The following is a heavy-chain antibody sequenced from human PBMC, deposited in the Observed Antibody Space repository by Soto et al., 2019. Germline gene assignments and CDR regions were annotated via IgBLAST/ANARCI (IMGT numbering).Heavy chain of an antibody. V-gene: IGHV4-30-4*01. D-gene: IGHD2-15*01. CDR1: GDSISTVDYF. Sequence: SETLSLTCSVSGDSISTVDYFWAWIRQPPGQALEYIGYIYKSTTTYYNPSFEGRVAISLDTSKSHFSLNVTSVTAADTAVYFCARGRYCLTGRCFPNWFDSWGQGTLVTVSS. CDR3: ARGRYCLTGRCFPNWFDS. J-gene: IGHJ5*01. CDR2: IYKSTTT.